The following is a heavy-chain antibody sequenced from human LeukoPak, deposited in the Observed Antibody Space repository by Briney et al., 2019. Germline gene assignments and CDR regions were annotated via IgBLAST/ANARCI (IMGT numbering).Heavy chain of an antibody. D-gene: IGHD4-17*01. CDR3: ASTTPVTFDY. CDR1: GYSISSGYY. CDR2: IYHSGST. J-gene: IGHJ4*02. Sequence: PSETLSLTCTVSGYSISSGYYWGWIRQPPGKGLEWIGSIYHSGSTYYNPSLKRRVTISVDTSKNQFSLKLSSVTAADTAVYYCASTTPVTFDYWGQGTLVTVSS. V-gene: IGHV4-38-2*02.